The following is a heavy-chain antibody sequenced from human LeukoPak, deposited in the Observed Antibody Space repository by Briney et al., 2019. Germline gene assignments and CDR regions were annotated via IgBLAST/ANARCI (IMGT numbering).Heavy chain of an antibody. D-gene: IGHD2-2*01. CDR2: ISAYNGNT. CDR1: GYTFTSYG. CDR3: ARGVGYCSSTSCRYNWFDP. Sequence: ASVKVSCKASGYTFTSYGISWVRQAPGQGLEWMGWISAYNGNTNYAQKLQGRVTMTTDTSTSTAYMELRSLRSDDTDVYYCARGVGYCSSTSCRYNWFDPWGQGTLVTVSS. J-gene: IGHJ5*02. V-gene: IGHV1-18*01.